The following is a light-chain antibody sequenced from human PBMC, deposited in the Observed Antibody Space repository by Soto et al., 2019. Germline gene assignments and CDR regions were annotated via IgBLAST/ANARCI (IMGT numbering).Light chain of an antibody. V-gene: IGKV1-9*01. CDR1: HDISTY. CDR2: EAS. CDR3: QQLNTLPFT. Sequence: DIQLTQSPSLLSASVGDRVTITCRASHDISTYLDWYQQKPGKAPKLIIYEASTLQSGVPSRFSGSGSGTEFTLTISGLLPEDFATYHCQQLNTLPFTFGQGTRLEIK. J-gene: IGKJ5*01.